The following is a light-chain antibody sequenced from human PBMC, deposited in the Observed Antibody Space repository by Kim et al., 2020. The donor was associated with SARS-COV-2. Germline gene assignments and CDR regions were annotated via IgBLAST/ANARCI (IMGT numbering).Light chain of an antibody. V-gene: IGKV3-15*01. CDR1: QSISSN. J-gene: IGKJ1*01. CDR2: GAS. Sequence: IEMTQSPDTLSVSPGERATLFCRASQSISSNLAWYQQKAGQVPRLLIYGASTRATGVPARFSGSGSGTEFTLTISSLQSEDFAVYYCQQYNNWWTFGQGTKVDIK. CDR3: QQYNNWWT.